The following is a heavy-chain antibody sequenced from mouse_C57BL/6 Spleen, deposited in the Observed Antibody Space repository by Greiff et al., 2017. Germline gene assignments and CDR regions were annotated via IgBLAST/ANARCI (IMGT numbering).Heavy chain of an antibody. V-gene: IGHV3-6*01. Sequence: EVQRVESGPGLVKPSQSLSLTCSVTGYSITSGYYWNWIRQFPGNKLEWMGYISYDGSNNYNPSLKNRISITRDTSKNQFFLKLNSVTTEDTATYYCARDDDLYAMDYWGQGTSVTVSS. CDR1: GYSITSGYY. D-gene: IGHD2-3*01. CDR3: ARDDDLYAMDY. J-gene: IGHJ4*01. CDR2: ISYDGSN.